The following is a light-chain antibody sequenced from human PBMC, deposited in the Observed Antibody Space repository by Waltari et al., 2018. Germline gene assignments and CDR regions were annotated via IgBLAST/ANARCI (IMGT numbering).Light chain of an antibody. V-gene: IGKV1-33*01. CDR2: DAS. CDR3: QQYYTPPWT. J-gene: IGKJ1*01. CDR1: QDISNY. Sequence: DIQMTQSPSSLSASVGDRVTITCQASQDISNYLNWYQQKPGKAPKLLIYDASNLETGVPSRFSGSGSGTDFTFTISSLQAEDVAFYYCQQYYTPPWTFGQGTKVEI.